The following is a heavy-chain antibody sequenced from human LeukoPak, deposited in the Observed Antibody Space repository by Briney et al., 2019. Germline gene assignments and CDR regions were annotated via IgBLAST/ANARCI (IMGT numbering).Heavy chain of an antibody. CDR1: GFTFHTSA. V-gene: IGHV1-58*02. Sequence: GASVKVSCKASGFTFHTSAMQWVRQARGQRLEWIGWIVLGSGNTVYSHKFHDRVIITGAMSTSTVYMELDSLGSEDTAVYYCAAQRGASLHDFWSTRLFDPWGQGTLVTVSS. CDR2: IVLGSGNT. CDR3: AAQRGASLHDFWSTRLFDP. D-gene: IGHD3-3*01. J-gene: IGHJ5*02.